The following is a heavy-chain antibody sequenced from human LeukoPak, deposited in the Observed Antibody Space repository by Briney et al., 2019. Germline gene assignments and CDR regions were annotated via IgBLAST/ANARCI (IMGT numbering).Heavy chain of an antibody. Sequence: GGSLRLSCAASGFILSSYGMHWVRQAPGKGLEWVAVISYDGSNKYYADSVKGRFTISRDNSKNTLYLQMNSLRAEDTAVYYCAKGARVGYDILTGLFDPWGQGTLVTVSS. D-gene: IGHD3-9*01. CDR3: AKGARVGYDILTGLFDP. J-gene: IGHJ5*02. CDR1: GFILSSYG. V-gene: IGHV3-30*18. CDR2: ISYDGSNK.